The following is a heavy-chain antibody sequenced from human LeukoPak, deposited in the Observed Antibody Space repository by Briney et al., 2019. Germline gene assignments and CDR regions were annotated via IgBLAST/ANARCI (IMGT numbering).Heavy chain of an antibody. Sequence: TGGSLKLSCAVSGFTFSSYVMSWVRQAPGKGLEWVSDISVSGGSTHYADSVKGRFTISRDNSKNTLCLQMNSLRADDTAVYFCAKGASSGYACVDYRGQGTLVTVSA. CDR1: GFTFSSYV. J-gene: IGHJ4*02. CDR3: AKGASSGYACVDY. D-gene: IGHD5-12*01. V-gene: IGHV3-23*01. CDR2: ISVSGGST.